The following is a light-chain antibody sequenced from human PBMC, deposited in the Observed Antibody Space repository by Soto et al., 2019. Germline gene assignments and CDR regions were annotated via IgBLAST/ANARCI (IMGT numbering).Light chain of an antibody. CDR2: RNN. J-gene: IGLJ3*02. CDR1: SSNIGSNY. V-gene: IGLV1-47*01. Sequence: QSVLTQPPSASGTPGQRVTISCSGSSSNIGSNYVYWYQQLPGTTAKHLIYRNNQRPSGGPDRCSGSNYGTTAALAISGRMSDEEGDYYCSAWDDSLSGWVFGVGTKLTVL. CDR3: SAWDDSLSGWV.